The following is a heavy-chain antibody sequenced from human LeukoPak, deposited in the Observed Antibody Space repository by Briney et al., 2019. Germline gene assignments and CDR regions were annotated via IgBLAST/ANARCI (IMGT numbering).Heavy chain of an antibody. CDR3: ARRGYYYYMDV. CDR2: IQIADSET. V-gene: IGHV5-51*01. CDR1: GYRFNDFW. J-gene: IGHJ6*03. Sequence: GESLKISCQASGYRFNDFWVGWARQVPGKGLEWMGIIQIADSETTYSPSFQGQVTISAGKSISTAYLQWSSLKASDTAMYYCARRGYYYYMDVWGKGTTVTVSS.